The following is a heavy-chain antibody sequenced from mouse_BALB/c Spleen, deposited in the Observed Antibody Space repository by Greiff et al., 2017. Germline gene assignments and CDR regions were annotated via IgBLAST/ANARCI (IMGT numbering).Heavy chain of an antibody. CDR2: ISSGSSTI. CDR1: GFTFSSFG. J-gene: IGHJ2*01. D-gene: IGHD3-1*01. V-gene: IGHV5-17*02. CDR3: ARFGDGVDY. Sequence: EVQLVESGGGLVQPGGSRKLSCAASGFTFSSFGMHWVRQAPEKGLEWVAYISSGSSTIYYADTVKGRFTISRDNPKNTLFLQMASLRSEDTAMYYCARFGDGVDYWGQGTTLTVSS.